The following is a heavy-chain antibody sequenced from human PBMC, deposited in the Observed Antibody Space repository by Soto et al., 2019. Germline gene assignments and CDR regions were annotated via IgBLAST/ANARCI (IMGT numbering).Heavy chain of an antibody. Sequence: EVQLLESGGGLVQPGGSLRLSCAASGFTFSSYAMSWVRQAPGKGLEWVSAVSGSGGSTYYADSVKGRFTISRDNSKNTLYLQMNSLRAEDTAVYYCAKQGTPMQQLVRGGYFDYWGQGTLVTVSS. CDR3: AKQGTPMQQLVRGGYFDY. CDR1: GFTFSSYA. V-gene: IGHV3-23*01. J-gene: IGHJ4*02. D-gene: IGHD6-13*01. CDR2: VSGSGGST.